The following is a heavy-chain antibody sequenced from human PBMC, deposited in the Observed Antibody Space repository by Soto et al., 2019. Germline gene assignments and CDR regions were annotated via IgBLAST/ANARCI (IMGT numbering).Heavy chain of an antibody. D-gene: IGHD4-17*01. Sequence: EVQLVESGGGLVKPGGSLRLSCAASGFTFSSYSMNWVRQAPGKGLEWGSSISSSSSYIYYADSVKGRFTISRDNAKNSLYLQMNSLRAEDTAVYYCARDLMTTVTRRHYGAFDIWGQGTMVTVSS. CDR3: ARDLMTTVTRRHYGAFDI. V-gene: IGHV3-21*01. J-gene: IGHJ3*02. CDR1: GFTFSSYS. CDR2: ISSSSSYI.